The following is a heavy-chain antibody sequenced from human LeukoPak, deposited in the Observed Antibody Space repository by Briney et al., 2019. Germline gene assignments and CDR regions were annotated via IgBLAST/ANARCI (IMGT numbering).Heavy chain of an antibody. J-gene: IGHJ4*02. CDR2: ISGSGGST. V-gene: IGHV3-23*01. CDR1: GFTFSSYA. Sequence: GSLRLSCAASGFTFSSYAMSWVRQAPGKGLEWVSAISGSGGSTYYADSVKGRFTISGDNAENSLFLQMNSLRVEDTAVYYCAREWQGGIAAAGTRIEGDYWGQGTLVAVSS. D-gene: IGHD6-13*01. CDR3: AREWQGGIAAAGTRIEGDY.